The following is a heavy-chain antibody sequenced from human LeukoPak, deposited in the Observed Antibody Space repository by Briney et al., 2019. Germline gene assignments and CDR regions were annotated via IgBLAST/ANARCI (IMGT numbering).Heavy chain of an antibody. J-gene: IGHJ4*02. CDR2: ISGTGGST. D-gene: IGHD2-2*02. Sequence: GGSLRLSCAASGLTFSNYAMSWVRQAPGKGLEWVSAISGTGGSTYYADSVKGRFTISRDNSKNTLYLQMNSLRAEDTAVYYCAKDLDCSSTSCYKDYWGQGTLVTVSS. CDR3: AKDLDCSSTSCYKDY. CDR1: GLTFSNYA. V-gene: IGHV3-23*01.